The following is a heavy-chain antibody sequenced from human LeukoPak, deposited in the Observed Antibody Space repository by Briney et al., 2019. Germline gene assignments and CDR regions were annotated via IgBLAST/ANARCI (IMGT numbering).Heavy chain of an antibody. Sequence: SEALSLTCTVSGGSISSSTYYWGWIRQSPGKGLEWIGSIFYSGTYYNPSLKSRVTISVDTSKNQVSLKLSSVTAADTAVYYCARYSNYGDYYYYYMDVWGKGTTVTVSS. CDR2: IFYSGT. D-gene: IGHD4-11*01. V-gene: IGHV4-39*07. CDR3: ARYSNYGDYYYYYMDV. CDR1: GGSISSSTYY. J-gene: IGHJ6*03.